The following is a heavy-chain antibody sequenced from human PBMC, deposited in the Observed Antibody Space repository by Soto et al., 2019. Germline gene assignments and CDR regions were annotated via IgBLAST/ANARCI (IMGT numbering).Heavy chain of an antibody. D-gene: IGHD6-19*01. CDR1: GFTFSSYA. Sequence: EVQLLESGGGLVQPGGSLRLSCAASGFTFSSYAMSWVHQAPGKGLEWVSAISGSGGSTYYADSVKGRFTISRDNSKNTLYLQMNSLRAEDTAVYYCARAVETGYSSGQSQYYFDYWGQGTLVTVSS. CDR3: ARAVETGYSSGQSQYYFDY. J-gene: IGHJ4*02. CDR2: ISGSGGST. V-gene: IGHV3-23*01.